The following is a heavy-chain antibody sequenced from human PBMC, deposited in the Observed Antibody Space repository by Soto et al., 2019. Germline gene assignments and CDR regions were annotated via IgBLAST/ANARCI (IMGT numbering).Heavy chain of an antibody. J-gene: IGHJ4*02. CDR1: GFTFSDYY. CDR2: ISSSSSYT. D-gene: IGHD3-9*01. Sequence: GSLRLSCAASGFTFSDYYMSWIRQAPGKGLEWVSYISSSSSYTNYADSVEGRFTISRDNAKNSLYLQMNSLRAEDTAVYYCARELRYYDILTGYLPPPDYWGQGTLVTVSS. V-gene: IGHV3-11*05. CDR3: ARELRYYDILTGYLPPPDY.